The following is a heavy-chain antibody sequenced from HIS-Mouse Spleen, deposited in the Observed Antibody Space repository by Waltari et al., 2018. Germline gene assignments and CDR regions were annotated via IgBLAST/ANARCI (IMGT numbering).Heavy chain of an antibody. Sequence: QLQLQESGPGLVKPSETLSLTCTVSGGSISSSSYYWGWIRQPPVKGLEWIGSSVYSGRPTYNPSRKSRVTISVDTSKNQFSLKLSSVTAADTAVYYCAREIPYSSSWYDWYFDLCGRGTLVTVSS. CDR3: AREIPYSSSWYDWYFDL. J-gene: IGHJ2*01. CDR2: SVYSGRP. D-gene: IGHD6-13*01. V-gene: IGHV4-39*07. CDR1: GGSISSSSYY.